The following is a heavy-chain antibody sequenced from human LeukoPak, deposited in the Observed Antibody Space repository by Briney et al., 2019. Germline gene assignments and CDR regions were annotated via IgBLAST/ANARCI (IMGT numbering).Heavy chain of an antibody. V-gene: IGHV1-18*01. J-gene: IGHJ6*03. D-gene: IGHD4-23*01. CDR3: ARGGYGGNVIRDYMDV. CDR1: GYTFTSYG. Sequence: ASVKVSCKASGYTFTSYGISWVRQAPGQGLEWMGWISAYNGNTNYAQKLQGRVTMTRDTSISTVYMELSRLRSDDTAVYYCARGGYGGNVIRDYMDVWGKGTTVTISS. CDR2: ISAYNGNT.